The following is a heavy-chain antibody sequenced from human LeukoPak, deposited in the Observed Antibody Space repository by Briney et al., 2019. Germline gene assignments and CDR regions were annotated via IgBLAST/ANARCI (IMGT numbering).Heavy chain of an antibody. CDR1: GRSVSSYY. D-gene: IGHD3-3*02. V-gene: IGHV4-59*08. CDR3: ARQGWSIPAYDY. J-gene: IGHJ4*02. CDR2: IYYSGST. Sequence: KPSETLSLTCTVSGRSVSSYYGSSIRQPPGNGLGWIGYIYYSGSTNYNPSLKSRVTISVDTSKNQVSLKLSSVTAADTAVYYCARQGWSIPAYDYWGRGTLVTVSS.